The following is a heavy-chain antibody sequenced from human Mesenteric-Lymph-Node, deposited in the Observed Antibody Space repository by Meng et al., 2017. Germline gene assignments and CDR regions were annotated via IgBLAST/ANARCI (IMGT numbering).Heavy chain of an antibody. J-gene: IGHJ4*02. D-gene: IGHD6-13*01. CDR3: ARAADSSLDY. CDR1: GDSVSGNGVA. CDR2: TYYRSKWYN. V-gene: IGHV6-1*01. Sequence: VHLPQSGPGLVKPSQTLSVTCAISGDSVSGNGVAWNWIRQSPSRGLEWLGRTYYRSKWYNEYAVSVKSRIGINADTAKNQFSLQLNSVTPEDTAVYYCARAADSSLDYWGQGTLVTVSS.